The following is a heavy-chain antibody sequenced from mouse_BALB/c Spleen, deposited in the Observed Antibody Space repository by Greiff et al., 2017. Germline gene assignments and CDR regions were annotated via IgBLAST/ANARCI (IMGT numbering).Heavy chain of an antibody. CDR2: IWGDGST. Sequence: VQLQQSGPGLVAPSQSLSITCTVSGFSLTGYGVNWVRQPPGKGLEWLGMIWGDGSTDYNSALKSRLSISKDNSKSQVFLKMNSLQTDDTARYYCARGGYGSSYAMDYWGQGTSVTVSS. CDR1: GFSLTGYG. V-gene: IGHV2-6-7*01. J-gene: IGHJ4*01. CDR3: ARGGYGSSYAMDY. D-gene: IGHD1-1*01.